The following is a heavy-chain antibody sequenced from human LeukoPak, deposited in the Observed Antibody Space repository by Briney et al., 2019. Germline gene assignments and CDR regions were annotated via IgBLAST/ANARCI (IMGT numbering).Heavy chain of an antibody. CDR2: IRYDGSNK. Sequence: PGGSLRLSXAASGFTFSSYGMHWVRQAPGKGLEWVAFIRYDGSNKYYADSVKGRFTISRDSSKNTLYLQMNSLRAEDTAVYYCAKGVWDSSGWYLDYWGQGTLVTVSS. V-gene: IGHV3-30*02. CDR1: GFTFSSYG. D-gene: IGHD6-19*01. J-gene: IGHJ4*02. CDR3: AKGVWDSSGWYLDY.